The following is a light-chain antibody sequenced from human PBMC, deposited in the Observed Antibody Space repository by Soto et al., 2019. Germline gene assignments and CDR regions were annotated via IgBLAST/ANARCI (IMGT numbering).Light chain of an antibody. Sequence: QSALTQPASVSGSPGQSITISCTGTSSDVGGYKYVSWYEQHPGKAPKLVIFGNRNRPSGVPERFSGSKSGTSASLAITGLQAEDEADYYCQAYDYSLTASVFGGGTKLTVL. CDR1: SSDVGGYKY. V-gene: IGLV2-14*01. CDR2: GNR. J-gene: IGLJ3*02. CDR3: QAYDYSLTASV.